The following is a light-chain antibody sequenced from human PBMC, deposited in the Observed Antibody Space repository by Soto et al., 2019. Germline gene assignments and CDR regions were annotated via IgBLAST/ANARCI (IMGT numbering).Light chain of an antibody. CDR2: LGS. Sequence: EIVMTQSPLSLTVTPGDPASISCKSSPSLQHNNGNTLLDWYMQQPGQSPQLLIYLGSRRAPGAPDRVFGRGSGSDFTLRISTVEADDAAIYYGMQALQTPRTFGKGTKLEIK. V-gene: IGKV2-28*01. J-gene: IGKJ1*01. CDR3: MQALQTPRT. CDR1: PSLQHNNGNTL.